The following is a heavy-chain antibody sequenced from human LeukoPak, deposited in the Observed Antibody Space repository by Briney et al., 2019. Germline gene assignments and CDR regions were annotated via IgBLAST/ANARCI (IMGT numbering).Heavy chain of an antibody. CDR1: GGSISSYY. V-gene: IGHV4-59*01. CDR2: IYYSGST. J-gene: IGHJ5*02. D-gene: IGHD3-3*01. CDR3: ARGQADYDFWSGYYSNTNWFDP. Sequence: SETLSLTYTVSGGSISSYYWSWIRQPPGKGLEWIGYIYYSGSTNYNPSLKSRVTISVDTSKNQFSLKLSSVTAADTAVYYCARGQADYDFWSGYYSNTNWFDPWGQGTLVTVSS.